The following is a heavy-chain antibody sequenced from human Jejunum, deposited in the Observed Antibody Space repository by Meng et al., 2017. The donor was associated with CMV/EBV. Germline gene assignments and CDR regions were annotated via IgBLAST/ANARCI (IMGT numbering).Heavy chain of an antibody. CDR1: GFTFSSHN. V-gene: IGHV3-21*01. D-gene: IGHD3-3*01. CDR2: ISSTSTYR. Sequence: EVQLVESGGGLVKPGGSLRLCCVASGFTFSSHNMNWIRQAPGKGLEWVSSISSTSTYRHYADSVKGRFTISRDNAKNSLFLQLNSLRAEDTAVYYCARDPNFWSGYGVDYWGQGTLVTVYS. J-gene: IGHJ4*02. CDR3: ARDPNFWSGYGVDY.